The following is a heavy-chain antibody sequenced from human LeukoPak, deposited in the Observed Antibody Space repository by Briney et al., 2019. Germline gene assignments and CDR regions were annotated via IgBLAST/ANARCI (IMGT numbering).Heavy chain of an antibody. CDR1: GYTFTSYG. CDR3: ARDTQYYYDSRIAADAFDI. V-gene: IGHV1-18*01. CDR2: ISAYNGNT. J-gene: IGHJ3*02. Sequence: ASVKVSCKASGYTFTSYGISWVRQAPGQGLEWMGWISAYNGNTNYAQKLQGRVTMTTDTSTSTAYMELRSLRSDDTAVYYCARDTQYYYDSRIAADAFDIWGQGTMVTVSS. D-gene: IGHD3-22*01.